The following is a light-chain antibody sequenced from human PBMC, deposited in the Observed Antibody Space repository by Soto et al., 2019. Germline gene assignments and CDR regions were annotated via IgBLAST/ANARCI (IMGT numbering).Light chain of an antibody. CDR3: QPYDNILIP. Sequence: DIQMTQSQSSLSASVGDRVTITCQASQEIINYLNWYQQKPGKAPKLLIYDASNLETGVPSRFSGSESVTDFNFTISILQPEDIATYYCQPYDNILIPFGPGTQGDIQ. CDR1: QEIINY. J-gene: IGKJ3*01. CDR2: DAS. V-gene: IGKV1-33*01.